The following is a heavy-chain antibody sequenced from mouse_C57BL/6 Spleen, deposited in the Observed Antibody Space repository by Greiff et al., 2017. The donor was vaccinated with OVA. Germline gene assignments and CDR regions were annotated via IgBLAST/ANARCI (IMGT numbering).Heavy chain of an antibody. CDR1: GYTFTSYW. Sequence: VQLQQPGPELVKPGASVKLSCKASGYTFTSYWMHWVKQRPGQGLEWIGNINPSNGGTNYNEKFKSKATLTVDKSSSTAYMQLSSLTSEDSAVYYCARASYDYGGRSPFAYWGQGTLVTVSA. V-gene: IGHV1-53*01. CDR2: INPSNGGT. J-gene: IGHJ3*01. D-gene: IGHD2-4*01. CDR3: ARASYDYGGRSPFAY.